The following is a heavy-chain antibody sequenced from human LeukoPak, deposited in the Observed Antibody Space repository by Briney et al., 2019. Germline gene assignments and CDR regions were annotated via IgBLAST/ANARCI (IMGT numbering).Heavy chain of an antibody. CDR1: GGSISSYY. D-gene: IGHD2-2*02. J-gene: IGHJ4*02. CDR3: ARGTLECSSTSCYTPFDY. V-gene: IGHV4-4*07. Sequence: PSETLSLTCTVSGGSISSYYWSWIRQPAGKGLEWIGRIYTSGSTNYNPSLKSRVTMSVDTSKNQFSLKLSSVTAADTAVYYCARGTLECSSTSCYTPFDYWGQGTLVTVSP. CDR2: IYTSGST.